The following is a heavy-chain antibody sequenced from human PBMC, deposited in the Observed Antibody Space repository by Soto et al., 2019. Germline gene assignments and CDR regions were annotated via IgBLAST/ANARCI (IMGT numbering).Heavy chain of an antibody. J-gene: IGHJ4*02. CDR1: GGTFSSYA. Sequence: ASVKVSCKASGGTFSSYAISWVRQAPGQGLEWMGGIIPIFGTANYAQKFQGRVTITADESTSTAYMELSSLRSDDTAVYYCAIGRDSSGHCGYWGQGTLVTVSS. D-gene: IGHD3-22*01. CDR2: IIPIFGTA. CDR3: AIGRDSSGHCGY. V-gene: IGHV1-69*13.